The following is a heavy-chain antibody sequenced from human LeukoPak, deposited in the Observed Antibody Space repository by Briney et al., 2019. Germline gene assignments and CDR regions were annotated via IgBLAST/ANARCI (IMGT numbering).Heavy chain of an antibody. CDR1: GFTVTNYY. J-gene: IGHJ4*02. CDR2: IFDGNAT. Sequence: GGSLRLSCAASGFTVTNYYMSWVRQAPGKGLEWVSVIFDGNATYYADSVRGRFTVSRDTSKNTLNLQMNSLRAEDTAVYYCARDGRVGATGDADFDYWGQGTLVTVSS. CDR3: ARDGRVGATGDADFDY. V-gene: IGHV3-66*01. D-gene: IGHD1-26*01.